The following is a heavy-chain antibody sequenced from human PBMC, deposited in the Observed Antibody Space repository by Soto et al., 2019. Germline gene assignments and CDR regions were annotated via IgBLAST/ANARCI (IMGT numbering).Heavy chain of an antibody. CDR2: IYYSGST. V-gene: IGHV4-39*01. CDR3: ARRSDYVPFGY. D-gene: IGHD3-3*01. Sequence: QLQLQESGPGLVKPSETLSLTCTVSGGSISSSSYYWGWIRQPPGKGLEWIGSIYYSGSTYYNPSLKSRVTISVDTSKNQFSLKLSSVTAADTAVYYCARRSDYVPFGYWGQGTLVTVSS. CDR1: GGSISSSSYY. J-gene: IGHJ4*02.